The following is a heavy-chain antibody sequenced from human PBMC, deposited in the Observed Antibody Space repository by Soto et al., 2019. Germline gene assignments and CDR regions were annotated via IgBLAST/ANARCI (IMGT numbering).Heavy chain of an antibody. Sequence: LRLSCAASGFTFSSYAMSWVRQAPGKGLEWVSAISGSGGSTYYADSVKGRFTISRDNSKNTLYLQMNSLRAEDTAVYYCAKADYSSGWYGVGDFDYWGQGTLVTVSS. CDR2: ISGSGGST. D-gene: IGHD6-19*01. CDR1: GFTFSSYA. V-gene: IGHV3-23*01. J-gene: IGHJ4*02. CDR3: AKADYSSGWYGVGDFDY.